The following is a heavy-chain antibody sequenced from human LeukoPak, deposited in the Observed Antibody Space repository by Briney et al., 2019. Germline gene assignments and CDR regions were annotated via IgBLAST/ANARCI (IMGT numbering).Heavy chain of an antibody. CDR3: ATMTTVTTMYYYYGMDV. J-gene: IGHJ6*02. CDR2: ISGSGGST. D-gene: IGHD4-17*01. V-gene: IGHV3-23*01. CDR1: GFTFSSYA. Sequence: GGSLRLSCAASGFTFSSYAMSWVRQAPGKGLEWVSAISGSGGSTYYADSVKGRFTISRDNSKNTLYLQMNSLRAEDTAVYYCATMTTVTTMYYYYGMDVWGQGTTVTVSS.